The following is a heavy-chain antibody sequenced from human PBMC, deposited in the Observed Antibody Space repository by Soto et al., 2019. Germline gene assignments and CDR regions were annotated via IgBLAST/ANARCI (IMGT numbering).Heavy chain of an antibody. CDR3: AKPRYGSGGTCYPNYYFDY. J-gene: IGHJ4*02. V-gene: IGHV3-23*01. CDR2: IGGSGDST. Sequence: PGGSLRLSCAASGFTFSSYGMSWVRQAPGKGLEWVSAIGGSGDSTYYADSVKGRFTISRDNSKNTLYLQMNSLRAEDTAVYYCAKPRYGSGGTCYPNYYFDYWGQGTLVTVSS. CDR1: GFTFSSYG. D-gene: IGHD2-15*01.